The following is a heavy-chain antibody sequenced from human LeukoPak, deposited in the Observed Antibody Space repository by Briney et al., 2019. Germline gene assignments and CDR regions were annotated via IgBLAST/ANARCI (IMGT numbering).Heavy chain of an antibody. CDR2: ISSSSSYI. Sequence: TGGSLRLSCAASGFTFSSYSMNWVRQAPGKGLEWVSSISSSSSYIYYADSVKGRFTISRDNAKNSLYLQMNSLRAEDTAVYYCASSRSGWIYFDYWGQGTLVTVSS. CDR1: GFTFSSYS. V-gene: IGHV3-21*01. CDR3: ASSRSGWIYFDY. J-gene: IGHJ4*02. D-gene: IGHD6-19*01.